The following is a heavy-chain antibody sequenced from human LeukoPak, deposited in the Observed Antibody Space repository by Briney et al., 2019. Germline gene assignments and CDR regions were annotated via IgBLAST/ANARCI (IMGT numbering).Heavy chain of an antibody. J-gene: IGHJ4*02. V-gene: IGHV1-69*04. Sequence: ASVKVSRKASGGTFSSYAISWVRQAPGQGLEWMGRIIPILGVANYAQKFQGRVTITADKSTSTAYMELSSLRSEDTAVYYCARDPRITIFGVVIMPGYWGQGTLVTVSS. CDR3: ARDPRITIFGVVIMPGY. D-gene: IGHD3-3*01. CDR2: IIPILGVA. CDR1: GGTFSSYA.